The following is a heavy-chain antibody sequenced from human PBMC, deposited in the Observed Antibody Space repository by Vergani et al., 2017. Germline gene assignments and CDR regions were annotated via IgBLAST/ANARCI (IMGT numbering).Heavy chain of an antibody. V-gene: IGHV1-18*04. CDR2: ISAYNGNT. J-gene: IGHJ6*02. CDR3: ARDPDIVVVPAAPYYYYYYGMDV. CDR1: GYTFTSYG. D-gene: IGHD2-2*01. Sequence: QVQLVQSGAEVKKPRASVKVSCKASGYTFTSYGISWVRQAPGQGLEWMGWISAYNGNTNYAQKLQGRVTMTTDTSTSTAYMELRSLRSDDTAVYYCARDPDIVVVPAAPYYYYYYGMDVWGQGTTVTVSS.